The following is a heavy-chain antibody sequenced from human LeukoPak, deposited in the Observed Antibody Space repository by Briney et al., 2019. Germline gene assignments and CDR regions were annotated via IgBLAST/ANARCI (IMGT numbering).Heavy chain of an antibody. D-gene: IGHD2-15*01. CDR2: ISSSSSYI. V-gene: IGHV3-21*01. CDR3: AREHCSGGSCYSIYYYYYMDV. J-gene: IGHJ6*03. CDR1: GFTFSSYS. Sequence: GGSLRLSCAASGFTFSSYSMNWVRQAPGKGLEWVSSISSSSSYIYYADSVKGRFTISRDNAKNSLYLQMNSLRAEDTAVYYCAREHCSGGSCYSIYYYYYMDVWGKGTTVTVSS.